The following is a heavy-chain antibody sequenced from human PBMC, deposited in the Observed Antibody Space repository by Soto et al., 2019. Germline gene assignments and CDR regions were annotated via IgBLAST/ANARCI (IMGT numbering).Heavy chain of an antibody. Sequence: PGESLKISCQGSGYSFTNYWVGWVRQIPGRGLEWMGIIHPGGSDTRYSPFFQGQVTISADKSISTAYLQWSSLGAEDTAIYYCAKVVGDGNDYYDFWGQGTLVTVSS. D-gene: IGHD3-22*01. J-gene: IGHJ4*02. CDR3: AKVVGDGNDYYDF. CDR2: IHPGGSDT. V-gene: IGHV5-51*01. CDR1: GYSFTNYW.